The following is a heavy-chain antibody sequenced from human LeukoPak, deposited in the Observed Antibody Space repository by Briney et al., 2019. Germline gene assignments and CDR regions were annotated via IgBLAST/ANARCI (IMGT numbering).Heavy chain of an antibody. Sequence: SVKVSCKASGGTFSSYVISWVRQAPGQGLEWMGGIIPIFGTANYAQKVQGRVTITADESTSTAYMELSSLRSEDTAVYYCARDGGPRADYYYYGMDVWGQGTTVTVSS. D-gene: IGHD3-16*01. J-gene: IGHJ6*02. V-gene: IGHV1-69*13. CDR1: GGTFSSYV. CDR3: ARDGGPRADYYYYGMDV. CDR2: IIPIFGTA.